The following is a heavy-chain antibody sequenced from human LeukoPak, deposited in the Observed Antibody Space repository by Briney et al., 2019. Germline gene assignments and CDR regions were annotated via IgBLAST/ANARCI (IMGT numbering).Heavy chain of an antibody. D-gene: IGHD2-2*01. CDR3: ARALPYCSSTSCYEVYFDY. CDR1: GFTFSSYS. J-gene: IGHJ4*02. Sequence: PGGSLRLSCAASGFTFSSYSMNWVRQAPGKGLEWVSSMSSSSSYIYYADSVKGRFTISRDNAKNSLYLQMNSLRAEDTAVYYCARALPYCSSTSCYEVYFDYWGQGTLVTVSS. CDR2: MSSSSSYI. V-gene: IGHV3-21*01.